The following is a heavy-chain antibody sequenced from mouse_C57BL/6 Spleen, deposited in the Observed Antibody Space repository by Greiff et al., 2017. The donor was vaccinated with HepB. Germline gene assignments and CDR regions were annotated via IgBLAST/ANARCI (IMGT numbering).Heavy chain of an antibody. J-gene: IGHJ1*03. CDR3: AREGATSNWYFDV. V-gene: IGHV3-6*01. Sequence: EVQLQESGPGLVKPSQSLSLTCSVTGYSITSGYYWNWIRQFPGNKLEWMGYISYDGSNNYNPSLKNRISITRDTSKNQFFLKLNSVTTEDTATYYCAREGATSNWYFDVWGTGTTVTVSS. CDR1: GYSITSGYY. D-gene: IGHD1-1*01. CDR2: ISYDGSN.